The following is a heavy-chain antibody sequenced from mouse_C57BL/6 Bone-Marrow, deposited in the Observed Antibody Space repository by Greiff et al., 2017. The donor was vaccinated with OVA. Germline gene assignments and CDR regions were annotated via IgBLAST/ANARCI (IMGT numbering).Heavy chain of an antibody. J-gene: IGHJ2*01. CDR2: IFPGSGRT. D-gene: IGHD3-2*02. CDR3: ARGGGSGYRDY. V-gene: IGHV1-9*01. CDR1: GYTFTGYW. Sequence: QVQLKQSGAELMKPGASVKLSCKATGYTFTGYWIEWVKQRPGHGLEWIGEIFPGSGRTNYNEKFKGQATFTADISSNTAYMQLSSLTTEDSAIYECARGGGSGYRDYWGQGTTLTVSS.